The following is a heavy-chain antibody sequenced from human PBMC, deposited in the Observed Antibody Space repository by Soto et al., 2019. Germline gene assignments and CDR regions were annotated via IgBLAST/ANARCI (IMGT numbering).Heavy chain of an antibody. Sequence: ASVKVSCKASGYTFTGYYMHWVRQAPGQGLEWMGWINPNSGGTNYAQKFQGRVTMTRDTSISTAYMELSRLRSDDTAVYYRARGLTTVTAANFAYWGQGTLVTVSA. CDR2: INPNSGGT. CDR1: GYTFTGYY. J-gene: IGHJ4*02. D-gene: IGHD4-17*01. CDR3: ARGLTTVTAANFAY. V-gene: IGHV1-2*02.